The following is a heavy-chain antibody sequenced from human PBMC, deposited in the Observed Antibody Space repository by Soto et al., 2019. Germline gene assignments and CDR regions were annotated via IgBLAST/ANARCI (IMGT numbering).Heavy chain of an antibody. J-gene: IGHJ6*02. Sequence: QVQLQESGPGLVKPSQTLSLTCTVSGDSISNSDYYWNWIRQSPGKGLEWIASIDYSGSTYYNPSLKSRVVISADASKNLFSPQLRSVTAADTALYFCARGGPYHYGFDVWGQGTTVTVSS. CDR3: ARGGPYHYGFDV. CDR1: GDSISNSDYY. V-gene: IGHV4-30-4*01. CDR2: IDYSGST.